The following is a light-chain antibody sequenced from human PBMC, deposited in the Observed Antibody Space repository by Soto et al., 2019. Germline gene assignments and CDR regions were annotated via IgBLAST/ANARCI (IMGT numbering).Light chain of an antibody. CDR3: QQYMSYS. J-gene: IGKJ1*01. Sequence: DIPIAPSPSSLSASVGDRVTITCRADQSISRYLNWYQQKPGRAPNLLIYSASTLQSGVPSRFSGSGSETDFTLTISSLQPEDFATYYCQQYMSYSFGQGTKVDIK. CDR2: SAS. CDR1: QSISRY. V-gene: IGKV1-39*01.